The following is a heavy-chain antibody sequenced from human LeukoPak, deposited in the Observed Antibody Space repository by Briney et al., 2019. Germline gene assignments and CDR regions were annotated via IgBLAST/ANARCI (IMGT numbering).Heavy chain of an antibody. J-gene: IGHJ3*02. D-gene: IGHD6-19*01. Sequence: SQTLSLTCTVSGGSISRGSYYWSWIRQPARKGLEWIGRIYTSGSTNYNPSLKSRVTISVDTSKNQFSLKLSSVTAADTAVYYCARDTPPYSSGEKGRAFDIWGQGTMFTVSS. CDR2: IYTSGST. CDR3: ARDTPPYSSGEKGRAFDI. V-gene: IGHV4-61*02. CDR1: GGSISRGSYY.